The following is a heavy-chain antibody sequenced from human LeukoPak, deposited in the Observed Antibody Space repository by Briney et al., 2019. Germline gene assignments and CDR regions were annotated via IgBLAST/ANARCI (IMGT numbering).Heavy chain of an antibody. CDR3: ATVGGGPNVGRDYFGA. Sequence: GGSLRLSCRGSGFTFNTYAMSWFRQIPGKGLEWVSAISGDGVITYYTDSVKGRFIIPRDNSRDTLHLQMSSLGVDDTAVYHCATVGGGPNVGRDYFGAWGQGILVTVSS. J-gene: IGHJ5*02. D-gene: IGHD4-11*01. CDR2: ISGDGVIT. CDR1: GFTFNTYA. V-gene: IGHV3-23*01.